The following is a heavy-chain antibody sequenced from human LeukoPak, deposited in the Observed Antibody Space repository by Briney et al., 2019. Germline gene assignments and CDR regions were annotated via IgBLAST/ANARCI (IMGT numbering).Heavy chain of an antibody. CDR2: IWYDGSNK. V-gene: IGHV3-33*01. CDR3: ARDSYYYYYMDV. CDR1: GFTFSSYG. Sequence: GGSLRLSCAASGFTFSSYGMHWLRQAPGKGLEWVAVIWYDGSNKYYADSVKGRFTISTDNAKNSLYLQMNSLRAEDTAVYYCARDSYYYYYMDVWGKGTTVTVSS. J-gene: IGHJ6*03.